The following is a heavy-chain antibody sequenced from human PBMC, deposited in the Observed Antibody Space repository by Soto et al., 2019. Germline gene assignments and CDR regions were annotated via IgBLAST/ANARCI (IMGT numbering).Heavy chain of an antibody. D-gene: IGHD3-22*01. V-gene: IGHV3-48*02. CDR2: ISRSSRTI. J-gene: IGHJ3*02. CDR3: ARESYYDDSSTFDI. CDR1: GFTFSSYL. Sequence: SVGSLRLSCAASGFTFSSYLMNWVRQAPGKGLEWVSYISRSSRTIYYADSVKGRFTISRDNAKNSLYLQMNSLRDEDTSVYYCARESYYDDSSTFDIWGQGTMVTVSS.